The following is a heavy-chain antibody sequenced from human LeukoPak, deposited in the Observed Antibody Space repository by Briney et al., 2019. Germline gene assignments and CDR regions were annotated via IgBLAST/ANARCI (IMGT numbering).Heavy chain of an antibody. Sequence: SETLSLTCTVSGGSISSYYWSWIRQPPGKGLEWIGYIYHSGSTYYNPSLKSRVTISVDRSKNQFSLKLSSVTAADTAVYYCARVDSSGFHDAFDIWGQGTMVTVSS. D-gene: IGHD3-22*01. CDR1: GGSISSYY. J-gene: IGHJ3*02. CDR2: IYHSGST. CDR3: ARVDSSGFHDAFDI. V-gene: IGHV4-59*12.